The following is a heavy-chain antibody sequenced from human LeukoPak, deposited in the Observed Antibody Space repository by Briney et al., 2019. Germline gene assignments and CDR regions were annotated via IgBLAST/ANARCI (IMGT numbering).Heavy chain of an antibody. J-gene: IGHJ4*02. Sequence: GGSLRLSCAASGFTFSSYWMSWVRQAPGKGLEWVSYISHSGSNMYHADSVKGRFTISRDNAKNSLHLQMNSLRAEDTAVYYCARDGIAAAFDYWGQGTLVTVSS. D-gene: IGHD6-13*01. CDR1: GFTFSSYW. V-gene: IGHV3-48*04. CDR2: ISHSGSNM. CDR3: ARDGIAAAFDY.